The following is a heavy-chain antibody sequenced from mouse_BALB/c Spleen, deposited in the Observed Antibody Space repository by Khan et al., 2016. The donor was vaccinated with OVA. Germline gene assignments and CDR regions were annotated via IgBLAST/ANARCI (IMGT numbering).Heavy chain of an antibody. V-gene: IGHV3-2*02. CDR2: ISYSGST. J-gene: IGHJ4*01. CDR3: ASELGRYYAMDY. D-gene: IGHD4-1*01. Sequence: SGPGLVKPSQSLSLTCTVAGYSITSDYAWNWIRQFPGNKLEWMGYISYSGSTGYNPSLKSRISITRDTSKNQFFLQLNSATTEDTATYYCASELGRYYAMDYWGQGTSVTVSS. CDR1: GYSITSDYA.